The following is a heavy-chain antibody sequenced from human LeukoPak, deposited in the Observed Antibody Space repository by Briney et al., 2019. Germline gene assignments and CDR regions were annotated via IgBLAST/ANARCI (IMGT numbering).Heavy chain of an antibody. D-gene: IGHD3-10*01. CDR2: ISYDGSNK. Sequence: GGSLRLSCAASGFTFSSYGMHWVCQAPGKGLEWVAVISYDGSNKYYADSVKGRFTISRDNSKNTLYLQMNSLRAEDTAVYYCAKVRWSSVHYYYGMDIWGQGTTVTVSS. V-gene: IGHV3-30*18. CDR3: AKVRWSSVHYYYGMDI. CDR1: GFTFSSYG. J-gene: IGHJ6*02.